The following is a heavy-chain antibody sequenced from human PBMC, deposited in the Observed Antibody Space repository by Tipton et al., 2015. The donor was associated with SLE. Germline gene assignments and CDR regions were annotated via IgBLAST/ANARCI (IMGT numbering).Heavy chain of an antibody. D-gene: IGHD2-2*01. V-gene: IGHV4-4*07. CDR2: ICCGGST. Sequence: TLSLTCTVSGVSIRRHYWGWVRQPAGKGLEWIGRICCGGSTKYNPSLDSRVSLSVDASKDQFSLKLSSVTAADTAVYYCVVCSPSSCSYFDYWGQGRLVTVSS. J-gene: IGHJ4*02. CDR1: GVSIRRHY. CDR3: VVCSPSSCSYFDY.